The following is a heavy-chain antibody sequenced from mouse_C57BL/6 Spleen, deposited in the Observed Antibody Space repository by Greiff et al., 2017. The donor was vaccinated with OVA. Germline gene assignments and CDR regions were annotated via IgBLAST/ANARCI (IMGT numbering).Heavy chain of an antibody. CDR3: ARDPYYYGSSDWYFDV. CDR2: SRNKANDYTT. J-gene: IGHJ1*03. D-gene: IGHD1-1*01. Sequence: EVQLVESGGGLVQSGRSLRLSCATSGFTFSDFYMEWVRQAPGKGLEWIAASRNKANDYTTEYSASVKGRFIVSRDTSQSILYLQMNALRAEDTAIYYCARDPYYYGSSDWYFDVWGTGTTVTVSS. V-gene: IGHV7-1*01. CDR1: GFTFSDFY.